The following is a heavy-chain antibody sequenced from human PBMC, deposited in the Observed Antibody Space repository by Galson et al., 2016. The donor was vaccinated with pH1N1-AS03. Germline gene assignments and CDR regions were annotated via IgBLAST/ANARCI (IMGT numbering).Heavy chain of an antibody. CDR3: AKDKGLGGGSCYQY. J-gene: IGHJ4*02. CDR2: ISGSGNNT. V-gene: IGHV3-23*01. D-gene: IGHD2-15*01. Sequence: MSWVRQAPGKGLEWVSAISGSGNNTYYGDSVKGRLTISRDNSKNMLYLQMNSLRAEDTAVYYCAKDKGLGGGSCYQYWGQGTLVTVPS.